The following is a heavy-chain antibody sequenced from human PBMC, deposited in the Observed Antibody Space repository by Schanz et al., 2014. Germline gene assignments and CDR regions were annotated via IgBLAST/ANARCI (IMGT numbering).Heavy chain of an antibody. CDR2: ISSSGSYI. V-gene: IGHV3-21*01. CDR1: GFTVSSNH. CDR3: ARDSRPNYDFLTAYYSIDN. J-gene: IGHJ4*02. Sequence: QKLSCAVSGFTVSSNHMSWVRQAPGKGLEWVSSISSSGSYIHYADSVKGRFTISRDNAKNTLYLQMNSLRAEDTAVYYCARDSRPNYDFLTAYYSIDNWCQGTLGADSP. D-gene: IGHD3-9*01.